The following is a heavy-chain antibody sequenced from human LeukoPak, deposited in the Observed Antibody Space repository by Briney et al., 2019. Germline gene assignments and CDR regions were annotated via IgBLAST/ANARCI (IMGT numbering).Heavy chain of an antibody. CDR3: ARDPDYYGSSF. V-gene: IGHV4-34*01. CDR2: INNSGST. J-gene: IGHJ4*02. Sequence: SETLSLTCAVYGGSFSGYYWNWIRQPPGKGLEWIGEINNSGSTNYNPSLKSRVTISVDTSKNQFSLKLSSVTAADTAVYYCARDPDYYGSSFWGQGTLVTVSS. D-gene: IGHD3-10*01. CDR1: GGSFSGYY.